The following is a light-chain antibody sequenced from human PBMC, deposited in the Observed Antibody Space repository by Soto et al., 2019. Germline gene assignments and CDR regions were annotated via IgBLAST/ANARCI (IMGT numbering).Light chain of an antibody. CDR1: SSDVVGYNY. CDR2: DVS. V-gene: IGLV2-14*01. J-gene: IGLJ1*01. CDR3: SSYTSSSTPLYV. Sequence: QSVLTQPASVSGSSGQSITISCTGTSSDVVGYNYVSWYQQHPGKAPKLMIYDVSNRPSGVSNRFSGSKSSNTAALTISGLQAEDEADYYCSSYTSSSTPLYVFGTGTKVTVL.